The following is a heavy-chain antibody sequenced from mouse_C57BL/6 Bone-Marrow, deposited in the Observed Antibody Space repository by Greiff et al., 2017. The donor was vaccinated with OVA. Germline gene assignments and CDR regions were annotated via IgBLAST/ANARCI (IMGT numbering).Heavy chain of an antibody. Sequence: QVQLQQSGAELVRPGTSVKVSCKASGYAFTNYLIEWVKQRPGQGLEWIGVLNPGSGGTNYNEKFKGKATLPADTSSSTAYMQLSSLTSEDSAVYFCARRDYYGRTGFDYWGQGTTLTVSS. D-gene: IGHD1-1*01. J-gene: IGHJ2*01. CDR3: ARRDYYGRTGFDY. CDR1: GYAFTNYL. CDR2: LNPGSGGT. V-gene: IGHV1-54*01.